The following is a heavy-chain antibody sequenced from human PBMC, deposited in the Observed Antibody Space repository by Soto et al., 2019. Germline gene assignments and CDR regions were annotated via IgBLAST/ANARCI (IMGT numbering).Heavy chain of an antibody. CDR2: INPNSGGT. V-gene: IGHV1-2*04. Sequence: GASVKVSCKASGYTFTGYYMHWVRQAPGQGLEWMGWINPNSGGTNYAQKFQGWVTMNRDPSISTAYMELSRLRSDATAVSCCARGSIPPAGPFDYPRQGALVTVSS. J-gene: IGHJ4*02. CDR1: GYTFTGYY. CDR3: ARGSIPPAGPFDY. D-gene: IGHD6-13*01.